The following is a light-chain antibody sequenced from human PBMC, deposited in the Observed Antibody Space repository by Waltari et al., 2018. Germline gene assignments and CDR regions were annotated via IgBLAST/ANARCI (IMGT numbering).Light chain of an antibody. V-gene: IGKV3-15*01. Sequence: IVMTQSPATLSVSLGERATFSCRASQSVGGNLAWYQQKPGQAPRLLIYGASTWVTGLPARFSGSGSETEFTLTISSVQSEDFAVYYCQQYNDWPLYTFGQGTKLEIK. CDR2: GAS. CDR1: QSVGGN. J-gene: IGKJ2*01. CDR3: QQYNDWPLYT.